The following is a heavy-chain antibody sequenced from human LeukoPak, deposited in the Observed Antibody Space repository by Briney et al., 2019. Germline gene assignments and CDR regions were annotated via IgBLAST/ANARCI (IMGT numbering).Heavy chain of an antibody. CDR2: IIPIFGTA. D-gene: IGHD3-10*01. Sequence: SVKVSCKASGGTFSTYAISWVRQAPGQGLEWMGGIIPIFGTAKYAQQLQGGATITTDESTSTAYMELSSLRSEDTAVYYCARSKSSFYYMDVWGKGTTVTVSS. V-gene: IGHV1-69*05. J-gene: IGHJ6*03. CDR1: GGTFSTYA. CDR3: ARSKSSFYYMDV.